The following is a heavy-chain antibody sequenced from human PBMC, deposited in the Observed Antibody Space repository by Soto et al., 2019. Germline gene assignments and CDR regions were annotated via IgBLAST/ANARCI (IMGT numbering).Heavy chain of an antibody. CDR3: AKALLSGYDSEGSFYYYGMDV. CDR2: ISGSGGST. V-gene: IGHV3-23*01. D-gene: IGHD5-12*01. CDR1: GFTFSSYA. Sequence: GGSLRLSCAASGFTFSSYAMSWVRQAPGKGLEWVSAISGSGGSTYYADSVKGRFTISRDNSKNTLYLQMNSLRAEDTAVYYCAKALLSGYDSEGSFYYYGMDVWGQGTTVTVS. J-gene: IGHJ6*02.